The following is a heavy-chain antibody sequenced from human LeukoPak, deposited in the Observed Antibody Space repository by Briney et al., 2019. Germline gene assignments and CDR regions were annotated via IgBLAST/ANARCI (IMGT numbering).Heavy chain of an antibody. Sequence: GRSLRLSCAASGFTFSSYGMHWVRQAPGKGLEWVAVISYDGSNKYYADSVKGRFTISRDNSKNTLYLQMNSLRAEDTAVYYCAEDSRGLRSYYTFDYWGQGTLVTVSS. J-gene: IGHJ4*02. CDR1: GFTFSSYG. D-gene: IGHD3-10*01. CDR3: AEDSRGLRSYYTFDY. V-gene: IGHV3-30*18. CDR2: ISYDGSNK.